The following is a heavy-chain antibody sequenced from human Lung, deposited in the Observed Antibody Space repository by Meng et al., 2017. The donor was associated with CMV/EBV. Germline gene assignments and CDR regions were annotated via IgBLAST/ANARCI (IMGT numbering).Heavy chain of an antibody. J-gene: IGHJ4*02. CDR2: ISYDGDKK. D-gene: IGHD3-22*01. Sequence: GGSXRLXXVGPGYSFGNYAIHWVRQAPGKGLEWVAVISYDGDKKFYTDSVKGRFTISRDNSKNTLILQMNSLRTEDTAVYYCARVYYDSTNYYFSFGYWGQGXLVTVSS. V-gene: IGHV3-30*04. CDR3: ARVYYDSTNYYFSFGY. CDR1: GYSFGNYA.